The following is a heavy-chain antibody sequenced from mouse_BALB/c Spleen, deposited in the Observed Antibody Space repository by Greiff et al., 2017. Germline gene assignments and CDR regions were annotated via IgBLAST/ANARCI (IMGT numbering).Heavy chain of an antibody. J-gene: IGHJ4*01. V-gene: IGHV5-4*02. CDR1: GFTFSDYY. D-gene: IGHD1-1*01. Sequence: EVMLVESGGGLVKPGGSLKLSCAASGFTFSDYYMYWVRQTPEKRLEWVATISDGGSYTYYPDSVKGRFTISRDNAKNNLYLQMSSLKSEDTAMYNCAGGGYYGSSYVNYYAMDYWGQGTSVTVSS. CDR2: ISDGGSYT. CDR3: AGGGYYGSSYVNYYAMDY.